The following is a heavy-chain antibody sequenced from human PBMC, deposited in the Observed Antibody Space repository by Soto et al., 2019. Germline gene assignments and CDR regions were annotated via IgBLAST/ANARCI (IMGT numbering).Heavy chain of an antibody. V-gene: IGHV4-34*01. D-gene: IGHD3-9*01. CDR3: ARGRTYYDILTGYQRCYYFDY. J-gene: IGHJ4*02. CDR2: INHSGST. CDR1: GGSFSGYY. Sequence: QVQLQQWGAGLLKPSETLSLTCAVYGGSFSGYYWSWIRQPPGKGLEWIGEINHSGSTNYNPSLKSRVTISVDTSKNQFSLKLSSVTAADTAVYYCARGRTYYDILTGYQRCYYFDYWGQGTLVTVSS.